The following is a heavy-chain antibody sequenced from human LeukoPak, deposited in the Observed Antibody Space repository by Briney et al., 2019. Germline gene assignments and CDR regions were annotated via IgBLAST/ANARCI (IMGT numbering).Heavy chain of an antibody. D-gene: IGHD2-15*01. CDR3: ARGCPIVVVVAATPAVYYYYYMDV. CDR1: GYTFTGYY. Sequence: ASVKVSCKASGYTFTGYYMHWVRQAPGQGLEWMGWINPNSGGTNYAQKFQGRVTMTRDTSISTAYMELSRLRSDDTAVYYCARGCPIVVVVAATPAVYYYYYMDVWGKGTTVTVSS. V-gene: IGHV1-2*02. J-gene: IGHJ6*03. CDR2: INPNSGGT.